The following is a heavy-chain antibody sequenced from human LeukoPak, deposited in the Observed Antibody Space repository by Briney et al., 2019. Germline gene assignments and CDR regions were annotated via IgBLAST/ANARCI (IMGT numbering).Heavy chain of an antibody. CDR1: GYTFTSYD. V-gene: IGHV1-8*01. CDR2: MNPNSGNT. Sequence: GASVKVSCKASGYTFTSYDINWVRQATGHGLEWMGWMNPNSGNTGYEQKFQGRVTMTRNTSISTAYMELSSLRSEDTAVYYCARDFYTAMETTDFDYWGQGTLVTVSS. J-gene: IGHJ4*02. D-gene: IGHD5-18*01. CDR3: ARDFYTAMETTDFDY.